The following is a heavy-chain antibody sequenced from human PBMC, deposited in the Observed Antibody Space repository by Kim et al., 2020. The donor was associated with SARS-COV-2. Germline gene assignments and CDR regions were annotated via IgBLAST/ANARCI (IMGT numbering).Heavy chain of an antibody. J-gene: IGHJ4*02. CDR3: ARARITMIVVVKYFDY. V-gene: IGHV4-31*01. D-gene: IGHD3-22*01. Sequence: HKSQVTITVDTSKNRFSLKLSSVTAADTAVYYCARARITMIVVVKYFDYWGQGTLVTVSS.